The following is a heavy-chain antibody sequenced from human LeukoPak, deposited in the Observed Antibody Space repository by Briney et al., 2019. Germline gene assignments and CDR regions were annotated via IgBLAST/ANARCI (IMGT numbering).Heavy chain of an antibody. Sequence: PGVSLTLSCAASGFTFSSNYMSWVRRSPGKALEGVSVIDSGGSTYYADSAKGRFTISRDNSKNTLYLQMNSLRAEDTAVYYCARGSVRYFDWLPDYYYMDVWGKGTTVTVSS. J-gene: IGHJ6*03. D-gene: IGHD3-9*01. CDR2: IDSGGST. CDR3: ARGSVRYFDWLPDYYYMDV. V-gene: IGHV3-53*01. CDR1: GFTFSSNY.